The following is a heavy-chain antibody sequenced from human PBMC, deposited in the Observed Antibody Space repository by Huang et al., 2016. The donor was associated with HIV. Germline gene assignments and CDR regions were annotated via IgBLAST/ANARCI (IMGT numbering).Heavy chain of an antibody. CDR2: ISDDNGNT. D-gene: IGHD2-2*01. Sequence: QVQLVQSGAEVKKPGASVKVSCKASGYTFTSYGISWVRQAPGQGLEWMGWISDDNGNTNDAQKCQGRVAMTTDTSTSTGYMELRSLRSDDTAVYYCAIDSPLLGLVIVVVPVAPNAFDIWGQGTMVTVSS. CDR1: GYTFTSYG. CDR3: AIDSPLLGLVIVVVPVAPNAFDI. J-gene: IGHJ3*02. V-gene: IGHV1-18*01.